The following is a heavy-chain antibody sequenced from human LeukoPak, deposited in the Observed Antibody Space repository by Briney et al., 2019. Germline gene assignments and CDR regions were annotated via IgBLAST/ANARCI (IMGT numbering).Heavy chain of an antibody. J-gene: IGHJ4*02. Sequence: GGSLRLSCVVSGITFSSYEMNWVRQAPGKGLEWVSCISSGRSYIYYADSVKGRFTISRDNAKNSLYLQMNSLRAEDTAVYFCARDYYYDTSGYCWDYWGQGTLVTVSS. V-gene: IGHV3-21*01. CDR3: ARDYYYDTSGYCWDY. CDR1: GITFSSYE. D-gene: IGHD3-22*01. CDR2: ISSGRSYI.